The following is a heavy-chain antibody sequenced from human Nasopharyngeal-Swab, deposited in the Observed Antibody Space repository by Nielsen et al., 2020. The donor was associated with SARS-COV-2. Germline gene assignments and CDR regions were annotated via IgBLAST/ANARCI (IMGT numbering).Heavy chain of an antibody. CDR2: ISGSGGST. V-gene: IGHV3-23*01. Sequence: GECLKISGAASGFTFSSYAMSWVRQAPGKGLGWVSAISGSGGSTYYADSVKGRFTISRDNSKNTLYLQMNSLRAEDTAVYYCARGADIVVVVAANGLDYWGQGTLVTVSS. J-gene: IGHJ4*02. CDR1: GFTFSSYA. CDR3: ARGADIVVVVAANGLDY. D-gene: IGHD2-15*01.